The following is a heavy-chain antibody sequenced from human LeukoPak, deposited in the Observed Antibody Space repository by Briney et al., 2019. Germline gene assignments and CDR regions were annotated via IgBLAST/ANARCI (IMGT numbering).Heavy chain of an antibody. CDR1: GGSISSYY. CDR2: IYTSGST. J-gene: IGHJ6*02. D-gene: IGHD3-10*01. V-gene: IGHV4-4*07. Sequence: SGTLSLTCTVSGGSISSYYWSWIRQPAGKGLEWIGRIYTSGSTNYNPSLKSRVTMSVDTSKNQFSLKLSSVTAADTAVYYCARGGSKEFGDGMDVWGQGTTVTVSS. CDR3: ARGGSKEFGDGMDV.